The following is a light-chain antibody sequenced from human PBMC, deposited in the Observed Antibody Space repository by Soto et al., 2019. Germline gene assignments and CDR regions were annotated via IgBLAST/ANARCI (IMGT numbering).Light chain of an antibody. CDR1: SSDVGAYTY. V-gene: IGLV2-8*01. J-gene: IGLJ1*01. Sequence: QSALTQPPSASGSPGQSVTISCTGTSSDVGAYTYVSWYQQRPGKAPELLIYEVSKRPSGVPDRFSGSKSGNMASLTVSGLHAEDEADYYCSSYAGTNIYYVFGTGTKLTVL. CDR3: SSYAGTNIYYV. CDR2: EVS.